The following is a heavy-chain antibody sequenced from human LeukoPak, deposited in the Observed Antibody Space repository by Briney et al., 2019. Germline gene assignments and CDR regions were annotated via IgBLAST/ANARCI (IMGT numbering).Heavy chain of an antibody. CDR3: TTDSSYRITMVRGVIIKMKDLDY. D-gene: IGHD3-10*01. V-gene: IGHV3-15*01. CDR2: IKSKTDGGTT. J-gene: IGHJ4*02. Sequence: GGSLRLSCAASGFTFSTYDMSWVRQAPGKGLEWVGRIKSKTDGGTTDYAAPVKGRFTISRDDSKNTLYLQMNSLKTEDTAVYYCTTDSSYRITMVRGVIIKMKDLDYWGQGTLVTVSS. CDR1: GFTFSTYD.